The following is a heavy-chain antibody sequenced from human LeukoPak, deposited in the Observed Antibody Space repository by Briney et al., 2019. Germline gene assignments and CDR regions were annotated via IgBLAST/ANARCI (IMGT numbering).Heavy chain of an antibody. CDR3: VRGGPSTWF. CDR1: GFTFKLYW. D-gene: IGHD3-22*01. V-gene: IGHV3-74*01. J-gene: IGHJ4*02. CDR2: INDDGSDT. Sequence: GGSLRLSCAASGFTFKLYWMHWVRQVPGKGPVWVARINDDGSDTVYADSVKGRFTISRDDAKNMLFLQMDSLRGEDTAVYHCVRGGPSTWFWGQGTLVTVSS.